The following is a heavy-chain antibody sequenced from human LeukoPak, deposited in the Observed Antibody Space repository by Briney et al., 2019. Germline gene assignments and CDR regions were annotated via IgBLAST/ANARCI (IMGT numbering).Heavy chain of an antibody. V-gene: IGHV4-59*01. CDR3: ARDFGPGGNWFDP. D-gene: IGHD3/OR15-3a*01. CDR1: GGSMSSYY. CDR2: IYYNGST. Sequence: SETLSLTCTVSGGSMSSYYWSWIRQPPGKGLEWIGYIYYNGSTNYNPSLKSRVTISVDTSKNQFSLKLSSVTAADTAVYYCARDFGPGGNWFDPWGQGTLVTVSS. J-gene: IGHJ5*02.